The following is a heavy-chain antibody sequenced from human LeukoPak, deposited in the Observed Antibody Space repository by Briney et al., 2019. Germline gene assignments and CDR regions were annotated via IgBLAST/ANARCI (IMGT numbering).Heavy chain of an antibody. V-gene: IGHV1-46*01. J-gene: IGHJ3*02. CDR2: INPSGGST. CDR1: GYTFTSYY. CDR3: AKERRYSGSYSAFDI. Sequence: ASVKVSCKASGYTFTSYYMYWVRQAPGQGLEWMGIINPSGGSTNYAQKFQGRVTMTRDMSTSTVYMELSSLRSEDTAVYYCAKERRYSGSYSAFDIWGQRKMVNVSS. D-gene: IGHD1-26*01.